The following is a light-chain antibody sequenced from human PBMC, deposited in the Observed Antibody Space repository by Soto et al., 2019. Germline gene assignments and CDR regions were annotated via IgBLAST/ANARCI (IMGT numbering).Light chain of an antibody. V-gene: IGKV3-20*01. CDR3: QQYGSSRT. CDR1: QSVSSN. Sequence: EIVMTQSPVTLSMSPGGRATLSCRAGQSVSSNLAWYQQKPGQAPRLLVYGASSRATGIPDRFSGSGSGTDFTLTISRLEPEDFAVYYCQQYGSSRTFGQGTKVDIK. J-gene: IGKJ1*01. CDR2: GAS.